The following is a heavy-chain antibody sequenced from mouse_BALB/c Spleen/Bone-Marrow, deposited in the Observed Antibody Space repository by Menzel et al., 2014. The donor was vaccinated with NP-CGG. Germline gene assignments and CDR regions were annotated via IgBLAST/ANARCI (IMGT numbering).Heavy chain of an antibody. CDR1: GFNIKDYY. Sequence: EVQLQESGAELVRSGASVKLSCTASGFNIKDYYMHWVKQRPEQGLEWIGWIDPENGDTEYAPKFQGKATMTADTSSNTAYLQLSSLTSEDTAVYYCKSYRIQAWFAYWGQGTLVTVSA. CDR3: KSYRIQAWFAY. V-gene: IGHV14-4*02. J-gene: IGHJ3*01. CDR2: IDPENGDT. D-gene: IGHD2-12*01.